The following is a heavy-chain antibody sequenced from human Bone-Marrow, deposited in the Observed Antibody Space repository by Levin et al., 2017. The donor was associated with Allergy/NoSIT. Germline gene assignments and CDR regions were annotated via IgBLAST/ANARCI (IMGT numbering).Heavy chain of an antibody. CDR3: ASWRPARAPDY. CDR2: ISSTSAYI. Sequence: PGGSLRLSCAASGFMFGDFYMSWIRQAPGKGLEWVAYISSTSAYINYADSVKARFTVSRDNTKKLLYLHMDGLRADDTGMYFCASWRPARAPDYWGQGTPVTVSS. J-gene: IGHJ4*02. V-gene: IGHV3-11*03. D-gene: IGHD6-25*01. CDR1: GFMFGDFY.